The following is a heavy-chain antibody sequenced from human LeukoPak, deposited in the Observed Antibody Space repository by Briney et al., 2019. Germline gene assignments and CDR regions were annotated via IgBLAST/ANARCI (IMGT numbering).Heavy chain of an antibody. CDR1: GDTISSNSAA. CDR2: TYYRSKLYN. CDR3: AELGITMIWGV. J-gene: IGHJ6*04. Sequence: SQTLSLTCAISGDTISSNSAAWNWLTQSPSRGLDWLGRTYYRSKLYNDYAVSVTSRITINPDTSKNQFSLQLNSVTPEDTAVYYCAELGITMIWGVWGKGTTVTISS. D-gene: IGHD3-22*01. V-gene: IGHV6-1*01.